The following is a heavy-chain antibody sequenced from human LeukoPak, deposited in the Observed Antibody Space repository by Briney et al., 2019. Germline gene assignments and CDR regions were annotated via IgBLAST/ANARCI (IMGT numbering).Heavy chain of an antibody. Sequence: GYIYYSGSTNYNPSLKSRVTISVDTSKNQFSLELSSVTAADTAVYYCARDLAVAGTADAFDIWGQGTMVTVSS. CDR2: IYYSGST. V-gene: IGHV4-59*01. D-gene: IGHD6-19*01. CDR3: ARDLAVAGTADAFDI. J-gene: IGHJ3*02.